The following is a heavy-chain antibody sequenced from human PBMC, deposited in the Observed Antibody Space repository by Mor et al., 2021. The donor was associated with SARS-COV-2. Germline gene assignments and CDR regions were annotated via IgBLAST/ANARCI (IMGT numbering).Heavy chain of an antibody. CDR3: TTEVWYNWNYSPHFD. V-gene: IGHV3-15*01. D-gene: IGHD1-7*01. Sequence: DYAAPVKGRFTISRDDSKNTLYLQMNSLKTEDTAVYYCTTEVWYNWNYSPHFDWGQGTLVTVSS. J-gene: IGHJ4*02.